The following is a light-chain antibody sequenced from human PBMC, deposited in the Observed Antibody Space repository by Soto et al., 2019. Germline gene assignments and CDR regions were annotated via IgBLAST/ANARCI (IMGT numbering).Light chain of an antibody. J-gene: IGKJ5*01. CDR2: DVS. V-gene: IGKV1-12*01. CDR3: QQAASFPIT. CDR1: QVISSW. Sequence: DIQMAQSPSSVSASVGDTVTITCRASQVISSWLAWYQQKPGRAPTLLIHDVSYLESGVPSRFSGSGSGTEFTLTISSLHPDDFATYYCQQAASFPITFGQGTRLEIK.